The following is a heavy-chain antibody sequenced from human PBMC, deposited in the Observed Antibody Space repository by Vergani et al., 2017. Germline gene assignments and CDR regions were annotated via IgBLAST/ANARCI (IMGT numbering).Heavy chain of an antibody. Sequence: QLMQSGGGLVQRGGALRLSWVASGFIFSDPYMDWVRQAPGKGLKWVGRIRNKANDYTTQYAASVKGRFTISRDDSKSYLYLQMNSLQTEDTALYYCVRVKGSNWNDHLYDIWGQGTLVTVSS. D-gene: IGHD1-1*01. CDR1: GFIFSDPY. V-gene: IGHV3-72*01. CDR2: IRNKANDYTT. J-gene: IGHJ3*02. CDR3: VRVKGSNWNDHLYDI.